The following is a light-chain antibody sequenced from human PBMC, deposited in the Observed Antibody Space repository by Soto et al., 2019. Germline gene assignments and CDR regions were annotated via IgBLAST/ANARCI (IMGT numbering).Light chain of an antibody. J-gene: IGLJ3*02. CDR1: SSDVGEYNY. V-gene: IGLV2-11*01. CDR2: DVS. Sequence: QSALTQPRSVSGSPGQSVTISCTGSSSDVGEYNYVSWYQHHPGNAPKLMIYDVSKRPSGVPDRFSGSKSGNTASLTISGLQAEDEANYYCFSYAGSRVFGVGTKLTVL. CDR3: FSYAGSRV.